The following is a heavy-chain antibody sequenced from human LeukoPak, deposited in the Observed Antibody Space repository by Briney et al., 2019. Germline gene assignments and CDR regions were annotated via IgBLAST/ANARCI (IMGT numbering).Heavy chain of an antibody. D-gene: IGHD3-10*01. CDR1: GYTFTGYH. Sequence: ASVKVSCKASGYTFTGYHMHWVRQAPGQGLEWMGWINPNNGGTKYAQKFQGRVTMTRDTSIGTAYMDLSRLRSDDTAVYYCARDNYGSGSYYKCWGQGTLVTVSS. J-gene: IGHJ4*02. CDR2: INPNNGGT. CDR3: ARDNYGSGSYYKC. V-gene: IGHV1-2*02.